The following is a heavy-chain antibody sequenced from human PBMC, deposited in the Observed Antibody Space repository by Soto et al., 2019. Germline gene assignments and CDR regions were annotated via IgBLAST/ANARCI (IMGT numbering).Heavy chain of an antibody. Sequence: GGSLRLSCAASGFTFSSYWMHWVRQAPGKGLVWVSRINSDGSSTSYADSVKGRFTISRDNAKNTLYLQMNSLRAEDTAVYYCARDLGDSSSWYPSSYYYGMDVWGQGTTVTVSS. CDR1: GFTFSSYW. CDR2: INSDGSST. D-gene: IGHD6-13*01. V-gene: IGHV3-74*01. J-gene: IGHJ6*02. CDR3: ARDLGDSSSWYPSSYYYGMDV.